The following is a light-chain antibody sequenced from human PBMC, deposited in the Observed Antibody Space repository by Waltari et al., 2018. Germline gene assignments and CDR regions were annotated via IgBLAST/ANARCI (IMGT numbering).Light chain of an antibody. CDR2: DAS. CDR3: QQRTNWPPALS. J-gene: IGKJ4*01. Sequence: EVVLTQSPATLSLSPGERATLSCRASQSVSKYLAWYQQKPGQAPRLLIYDASNRAPGIPARFSGSGSGTDFTLTISSLEPEDFAVYYCQQRTNWPPALSFGGGTRVEI. CDR1: QSVSKY. V-gene: IGKV3-11*01.